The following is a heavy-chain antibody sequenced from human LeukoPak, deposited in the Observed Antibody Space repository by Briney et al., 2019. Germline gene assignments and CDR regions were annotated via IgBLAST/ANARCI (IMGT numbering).Heavy chain of an antibody. V-gene: IGHV3-48*04. CDR1: GLTFTTYS. J-gene: IGHJ4*02. D-gene: IGHD1-7*01. CDR2: ISSGSSTI. Sequence: GGSLRLSCEASGLTFTTYSMNWVRQAPGKGLEWVSYISSGSSTIYYADSVKGRFTISRDNAQNSLYLQMNSLRAEDTAVYYCARAGGNYDYFDYWGQGTLVTVSS. CDR3: ARAGGNYDYFDY.